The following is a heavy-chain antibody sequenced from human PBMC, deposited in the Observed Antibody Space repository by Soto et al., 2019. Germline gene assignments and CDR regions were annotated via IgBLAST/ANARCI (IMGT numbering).Heavy chain of an antibody. D-gene: IGHD5-12*01. CDR3: ARNGQTYDYYFFDN. V-gene: IGHV1-46*01. Sequence: QVQLVQSGAEVKKPGASVKVSCKASGYTLTHYYMHWVRQAPGQVPEWVGVINPSTLVTSYAQKFQGRVTMTRDTSTSTVYMELNSLISEDTAVYYCARNGQTYDYYFFDNWGQGTLVTVSS. CDR1: GYTLTHYY. J-gene: IGHJ4*02. CDR2: INPSTLVT.